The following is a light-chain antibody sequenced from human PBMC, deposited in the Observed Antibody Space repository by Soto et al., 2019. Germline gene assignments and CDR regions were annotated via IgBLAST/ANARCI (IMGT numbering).Light chain of an antibody. CDR3: MQGLQTPWT. J-gene: IGKJ1*01. Sequence: DLVMTQSPLSLPVTPGEPASISCRSSQSLLHRNGHKYLNWYLQKPGQSPHLLIYLGSSRASGVPDRFSGSGSGTDFTLKISRVEAEDVGVYYCMQGLQTPWTFGQGTKVEIK. CDR1: QSLLHRNGHKY. CDR2: LGS. V-gene: IGKV2-28*01.